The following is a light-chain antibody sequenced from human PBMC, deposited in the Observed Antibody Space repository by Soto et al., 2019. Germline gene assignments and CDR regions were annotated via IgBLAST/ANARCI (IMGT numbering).Light chain of an antibody. CDR2: GAS. CDR3: QQYNNWSRT. J-gene: IGKJ1*01. CDR1: QSVSSN. V-gene: IGKV3-15*01. Sequence: EIMMTQSPATLSVSPGERATLSCRASQSVSSNLAWYQHKPGQAPRLLIYGASTRATGIPARFSGSGSGTEFTLTISSLQSEDFAVYYCQQYNNWSRTFGQGTKVEIK.